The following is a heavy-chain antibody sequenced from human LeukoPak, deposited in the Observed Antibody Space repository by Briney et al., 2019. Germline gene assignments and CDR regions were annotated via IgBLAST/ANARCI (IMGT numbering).Heavy chain of an antibody. CDR3: ARANLVVVPTAIYYYGMDV. CDR2: IFHSGST. D-gene: IGHD2-2*01. CDR1: GGSISSSNW. J-gene: IGHJ6*04. Sequence: SETLSLTCAVSGGSISSSNWWTWVRQPPGKGLEWIGEIFHSGSTNYKPSLKSRVTISVDKSKNQFSLKLSSVTAADTAVYYCARANLVVVPTAIYYYGMDVWGKGTTVTVSS. V-gene: IGHV4-4*02.